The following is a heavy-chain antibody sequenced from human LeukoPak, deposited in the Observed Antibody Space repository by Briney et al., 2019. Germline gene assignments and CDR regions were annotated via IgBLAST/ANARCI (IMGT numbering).Heavy chain of an antibody. V-gene: IGHV3-30-3*01. J-gene: IGHJ4*02. D-gene: IGHD1-26*01. CDR3: ARDLSGRYSSDY. CDR1: GFTFSSYA. Sequence: GRSPRLSCAASGFTFSSYAMHWVRQAPGKGLEWVAVISNDGSSKHHADSVKGRFTISRDNSKNTLYLQMNSLRAEDTAVYYCARDLSGRYSSDYWGQGTLVTVSS. CDR2: ISNDGSSK.